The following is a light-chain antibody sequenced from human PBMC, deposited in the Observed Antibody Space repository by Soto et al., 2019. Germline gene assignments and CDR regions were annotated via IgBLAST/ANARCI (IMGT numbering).Light chain of an antibody. CDR3: QQSYSSPPT. CDR2: AAS. CDR1: QSISSY. V-gene: IGKV1-39*01. Sequence: DIQMTQSPSSLSASVGDRVTITCRASQSISSYLNWYRQKSGKAPKLLIYAASSLQSGVPSRFSGSGSGTDFTLTISSLQPEDFETYYCQQSYSSPPTFGQGTKVDIK. J-gene: IGKJ1*01.